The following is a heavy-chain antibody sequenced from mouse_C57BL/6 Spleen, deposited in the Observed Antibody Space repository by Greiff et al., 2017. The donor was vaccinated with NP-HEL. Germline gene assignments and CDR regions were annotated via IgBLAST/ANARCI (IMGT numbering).Heavy chain of an antibody. Sequence: EVQLQQSGPELVKPGASVKISCKASGYTFTDYYMNWVKQSHGKSLEWIGDINPNNGGTSYNQKFKGKATLTVDKSSSTAYMELRSLTSEDSAVYYCARCPIYYYGSSYGYFDVWGTGTTVTVSS. CDR2: INPNNGGT. V-gene: IGHV1-26*01. D-gene: IGHD1-1*01. J-gene: IGHJ1*03. CDR1: GYTFTDYY. CDR3: ARCPIYYYGSSYGYFDV.